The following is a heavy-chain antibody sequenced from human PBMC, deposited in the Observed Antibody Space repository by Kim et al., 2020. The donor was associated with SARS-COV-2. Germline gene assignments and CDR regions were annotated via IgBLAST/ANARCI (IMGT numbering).Heavy chain of an antibody. CDR1: GFSFSSYG. CDR2: ISSTSTYI. Sequence: GGSLRLSCAASGFSFSSYGMDWVRQAPGKGLEWVSSISSTSTYIHHADSVKGRFTVSRDNAKNSLYLQMNSLRAEDTAVYYCVSDSSPGYFDSWGQGTL. J-gene: IGHJ5*01. V-gene: IGHV3-21*01. D-gene: IGHD3-9*01. CDR3: VSDSSPGYFDS.